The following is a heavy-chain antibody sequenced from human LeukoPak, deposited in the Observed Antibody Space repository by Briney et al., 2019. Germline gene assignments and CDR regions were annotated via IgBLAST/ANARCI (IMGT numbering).Heavy chain of an antibody. V-gene: IGHV4-39*07. CDR2: IYYSGST. Sequence: SETLSLTCTVSGGSISSSSYYWGWIRQPPGKGLEWIGSIYYSGSTYYNPSLKSRVTISVDTSKNQFSLKLSSVIAADTAVYYCARMAGTDVLLSWGQGTLVTVSS. D-gene: IGHD3-10*01. J-gene: IGHJ4*02. CDR1: GGSISSSSYY. CDR3: ARMAGTDVLLS.